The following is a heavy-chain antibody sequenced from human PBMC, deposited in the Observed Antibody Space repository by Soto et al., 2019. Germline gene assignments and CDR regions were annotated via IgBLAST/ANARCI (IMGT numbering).Heavy chain of an antibody. V-gene: IGHV1-69*05. CDR3: AADGATIGFFDY. Sequence: SVKVSCKASGGTFSSYAISWVRQAPGQGLEWMGGIIPIFGTANYAQKFQERVTITRDMSTSTAYMELSSLRSEDTAVYYCAADGATIGFFDYWGQGTLVTVSS. CDR2: IIPIFGTA. J-gene: IGHJ4*02. CDR1: GGTFSSYA. D-gene: IGHD1-1*01.